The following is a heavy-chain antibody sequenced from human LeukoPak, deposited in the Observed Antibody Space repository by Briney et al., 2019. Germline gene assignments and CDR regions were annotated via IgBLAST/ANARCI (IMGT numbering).Heavy chain of an antibody. CDR2: IRNKANNYAT. Sequence: PGGSLRLSCAASGFTFSDSTMHWVRQASGKGLEWVGRIRNKANNYATAYATSVKGRFTLSRDDSKNTAYLQMNSLKTEDTALYYCVRGAESGSYYGLGVWGQGATVTVSS. CDR3: VRGAESGSYYGLGV. CDR1: GFTFSDST. V-gene: IGHV3-73*01. J-gene: IGHJ6*02. D-gene: IGHD1-26*01.